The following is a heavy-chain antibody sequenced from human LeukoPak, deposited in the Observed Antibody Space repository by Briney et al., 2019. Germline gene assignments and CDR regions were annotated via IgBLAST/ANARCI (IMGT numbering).Heavy chain of an antibody. V-gene: IGHV4-4*07. D-gene: IGHD3-16*01. CDR3: ARQGEAFDI. CDR1: GDSISSYY. CDR2: IYISGST. Sequence: SESLSLTCTVPGDSISSYYWSWVRQPAGKGLEWIGRIYISGSTNYNPSLKSRVTMSVDTSKNQFSLKLSSVTAADTAVYYCARQGEAFDIWGQGTMVTVSS. J-gene: IGHJ3*02.